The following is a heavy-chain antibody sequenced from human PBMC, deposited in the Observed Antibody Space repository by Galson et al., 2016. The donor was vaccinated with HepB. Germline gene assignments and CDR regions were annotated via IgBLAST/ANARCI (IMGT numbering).Heavy chain of an antibody. D-gene: IGHD5-18*01. CDR1: GFTLSSYW. CDR3: ARTPGHNYGSHLDL. V-gene: IGHV3-74*01. Sequence: SLRLSCAASGFTLSSYWMHWVRQAPGKGLVWVSRINSDGSTKNYADSVKGRFTISRDNAENTLYLQMNSLGAEDTAVYFCARTPGHNYGSHLDLWGQGTLITGSS. CDR2: INSDGSTK. J-gene: IGHJ5*02.